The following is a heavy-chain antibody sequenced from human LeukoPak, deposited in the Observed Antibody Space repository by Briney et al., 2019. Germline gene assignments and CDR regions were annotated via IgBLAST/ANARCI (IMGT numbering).Heavy chain of an antibody. CDR3: ARVSYSGYDSLGGYFDY. V-gene: IGHV1-69*06. Sequence: SVKVSCKASGGTFSSYAISWVRQAPGQGLEWMGGIIPIFGTANYAQKFQGRVTITADKSTSTAYMELSSLRSEHTAVYYCARVSYSGYDSLGGYFDYWGQGTLVTVYS. J-gene: IGHJ4*02. CDR2: IIPIFGTA. D-gene: IGHD5-12*01. CDR1: GGTFSSYA.